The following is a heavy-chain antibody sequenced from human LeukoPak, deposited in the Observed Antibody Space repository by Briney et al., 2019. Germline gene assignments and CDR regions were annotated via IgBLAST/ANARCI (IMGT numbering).Heavy chain of an antibody. J-gene: IGHJ4*02. CDR3: ARDRTVDYGDYFFDY. CDR2: IYYSGST. D-gene: IGHD4-17*01. Sequence: SETLSLTCTVSGGTISSHYWSWIRQPPGKGLEWIGYIYYSGSTNYNPSLKSRVTISVDTSKNQFSLKLSSVTAADTAVYYCARDRTVDYGDYFFDYWGQGTLVTVSS. V-gene: IGHV4-59*11. CDR1: GGTISSHY.